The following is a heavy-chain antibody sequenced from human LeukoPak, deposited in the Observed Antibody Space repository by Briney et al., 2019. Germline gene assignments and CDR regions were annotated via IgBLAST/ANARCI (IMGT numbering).Heavy chain of an antibody. Sequence: PSETLSLTCAVYGGSFSGYYWSWIRQPPGKGLGWIGEINHSGSTNYNPSLKSRVTISVDTSKNQFSLKLSSVTAADTAVYYCARGLRLGYSGYPLKGYFDYWGQRTLVTVPS. CDR3: ARGLRLGYSGYPLKGYFDY. CDR2: INHSGST. D-gene: IGHD5-12*01. V-gene: IGHV4-34*01. CDR1: GGSFSGYY. J-gene: IGHJ4*02.